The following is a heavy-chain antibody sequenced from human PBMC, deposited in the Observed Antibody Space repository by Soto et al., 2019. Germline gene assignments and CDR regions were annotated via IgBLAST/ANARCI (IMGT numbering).Heavy chain of an antibody. Sequence: QVQLQESGPGLVKPSETLSLTCTVSGGSVSSGTYYWSWIRQPPGKGLEWIAYIFYSGSTNYNPSLKIRVTISVDTSKNQFSLRLSSVTAADTAVYYCARRGPGGRAFDIWGQGTMVTVSS. CDR1: GGSVSSGTYY. J-gene: IGHJ3*02. CDR3: ARRGPGGRAFDI. CDR2: IFYSGST. V-gene: IGHV4-61*01. D-gene: IGHD3-16*01.